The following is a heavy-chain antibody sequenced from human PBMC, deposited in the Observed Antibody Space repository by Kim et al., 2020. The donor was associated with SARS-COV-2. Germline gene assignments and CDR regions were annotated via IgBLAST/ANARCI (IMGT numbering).Heavy chain of an antibody. D-gene: IGHD2-2*01. J-gene: IGHJ6*03. CDR2: ISYDGRNT. CDR1: GFTFSSYG. Sequence: GGSLRLSCAASGFTFSSYGMNWVRQAPGKGLEWVAGISYDGRNTYYADSVKGRFTISRDNSKNTLYLQMNSLRAEDTAVYYCARGSVVVVPAADYYYYMDVWGKGTKGTVSS. CDR3: ARGSVVVVPAADYYYYMDV. V-gene: IGHV3-33*01.